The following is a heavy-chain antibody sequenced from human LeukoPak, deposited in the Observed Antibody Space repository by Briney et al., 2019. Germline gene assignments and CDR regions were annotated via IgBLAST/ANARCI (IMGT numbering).Heavy chain of an antibody. Sequence: LETLSLTCSVSGGSISSYYWSWIRQPPGKGLEWIGYIYYSGSTNYNPSLKSRVTISVDTSKNQFSLKLSSVTAADTAVYYCARVDSFDDFFDYWGQEPWSPSPQ. V-gene: IGHV4-59*01. CDR1: GGSISSYY. D-gene: IGHD3-9*01. CDR3: ARVDSFDDFFDY. CDR2: IYYSGST. J-gene: IGHJ4*01.